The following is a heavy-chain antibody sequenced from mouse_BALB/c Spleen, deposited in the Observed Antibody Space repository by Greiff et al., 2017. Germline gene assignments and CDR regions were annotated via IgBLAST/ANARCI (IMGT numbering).Heavy chain of an antibody. CDR3: TRDRGNGYDESWFAY. V-gene: IGHV5-6-4*01. Sequence: EVNVVESGGGLVKPGGSLKLSCAASGFTFSSYTMSWVRQTLEKRLEWVATISSGGSFTYFPDSVKGRFTISRDNAKNTLYLQMSSLKSEETAMYYCTRDRGNGYDESWFAYWGQGTLVTVSA. J-gene: IGHJ3*01. D-gene: IGHD2-2*01. CDR1: GFTFSSYT. CDR2: ISSGGSFT.